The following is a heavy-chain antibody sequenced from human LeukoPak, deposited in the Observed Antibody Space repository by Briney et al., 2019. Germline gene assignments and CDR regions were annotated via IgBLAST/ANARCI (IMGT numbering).Heavy chain of an antibody. Sequence: GASVKVSCKASGYTFTSYDINWVRQATGQGLEWMGWMNPNSGNTGYAQKFQGRVTITRNTSISTAYMELSSLRSEDTAVYYCARGPPLTMKGEGGRFDPWGQGTLVTVSS. D-gene: IGHD3-16*01. J-gene: IGHJ5*02. CDR3: ARGPPLTMKGEGGRFDP. V-gene: IGHV1-8*01. CDR2: MNPNSGNT. CDR1: GYTFTSYD.